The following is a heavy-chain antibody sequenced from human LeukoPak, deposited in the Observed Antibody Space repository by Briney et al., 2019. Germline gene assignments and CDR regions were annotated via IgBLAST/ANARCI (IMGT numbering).Heavy chain of an antibody. J-gene: IGHJ5*02. CDR3: AKVGSSSWYNNWFDP. D-gene: IGHD6-13*01. CDR2: ISGSGGST. CDR1: GFTFSSYA. V-gene: IGHV3-23*01. Sequence: GGSLRLSCAASGFTFSSYAMSWVRQAPGKGLEWVSAISGSGGSTYYADSVKGRFTISRDNSKNTLYLQMNSLRAEDTAVYYCAKVGSSSWYNNWFDPWGQGTLVTVSS.